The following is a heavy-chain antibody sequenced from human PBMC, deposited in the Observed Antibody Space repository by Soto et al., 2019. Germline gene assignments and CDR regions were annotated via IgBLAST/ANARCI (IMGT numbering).Heavy chain of an antibody. CDR2: IYPGDSDT. Sequence: VQLVQSGAEVKKPGESLKISCKGSGYSFTSYWIGWVRQMPGKGLEWMGIIYPGDSDTRYSPSFQGQVTISADKSISTANREWSSLEASETAVYYCAGGGVRGVITRTRDYYGMDVWGQGTTVTVSS. V-gene: IGHV5-51*01. D-gene: IGHD3-10*01. J-gene: IGHJ6*02. CDR3: AGGGVRGVITRTRDYYGMDV. CDR1: GYSFTSYW.